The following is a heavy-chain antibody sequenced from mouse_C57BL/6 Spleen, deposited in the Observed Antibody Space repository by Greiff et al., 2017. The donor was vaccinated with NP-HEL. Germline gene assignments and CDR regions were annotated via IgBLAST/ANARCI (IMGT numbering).Heavy chain of an antibody. J-gene: IGHJ3*01. Sequence: EVQVVESGPGLVKPSQSLSLTCSVTGYSITSGYYWNWIRQFPGNKLEWMGYISYDGSNNYNPSLKNRISITRDTSKNQFFLKLNSVTTEDTATYYCALYDYDVAYWGQGTLVTVSA. CDR2: ISYDGSN. D-gene: IGHD2-4*01. CDR1: GYSITSGYY. V-gene: IGHV3-6*01. CDR3: ALYDYDVAY.